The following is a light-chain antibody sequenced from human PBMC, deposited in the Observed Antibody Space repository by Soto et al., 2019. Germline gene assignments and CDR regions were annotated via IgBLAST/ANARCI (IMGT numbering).Light chain of an antibody. CDR2: EVS. V-gene: IGLV2-14*01. CDR3: GSYTSTDTPFV. CDR1: STDVGGYNY. Sequence: QSVLAQPSSVSGSPGQSITISCTGTSTDVGGYNYVSWYQHHPGKGPKLIIYEVSNRPSGVSDRFSGSKSGNKASLIISNLEAEDESAYYCGSYTSTDTPFVFGTGTKLTVL. J-gene: IGLJ1*01.